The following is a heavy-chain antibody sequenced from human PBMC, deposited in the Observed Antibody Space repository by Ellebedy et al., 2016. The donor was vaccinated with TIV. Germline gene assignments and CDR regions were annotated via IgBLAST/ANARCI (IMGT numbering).Heavy chain of an antibody. CDR3: ARQDYDFWSGYLGDWYFDL. J-gene: IGHJ2*01. CDR2: IYSVGDT. V-gene: IGHV3-66*04. CDR1: GFTVSNNY. Sequence: GESLKISXAVSGFTVSNNYMCWIRQAPGKGLEWVSVIYSVGDTNYADSVKGRFTISRDNSKNTLYLQMNSLRAEDTAVYYCARQDYDFWSGYLGDWYFDLWGRGTLVAVSS. D-gene: IGHD3-3*01.